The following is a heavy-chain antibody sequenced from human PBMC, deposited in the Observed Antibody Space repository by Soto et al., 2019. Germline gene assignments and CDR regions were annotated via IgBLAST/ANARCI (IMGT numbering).Heavy chain of an antibody. CDR3: AKSRGNGWYVFDY. D-gene: IGHD6-19*01. V-gene: IGHV3-23*01. J-gene: IGHJ4*02. CDR2: IGGSGEAA. CDR1: GFAFSSYV. Sequence: GGSLRLSCAASGFAFSSYVMSWVRQTPGKGLEWVSAIGGSGEAASYANSVRGRFTISRDNSKNTLYLQTDSLRAEDTALYYCAKSRGNGWYVFDYWCQGALVSVSS.